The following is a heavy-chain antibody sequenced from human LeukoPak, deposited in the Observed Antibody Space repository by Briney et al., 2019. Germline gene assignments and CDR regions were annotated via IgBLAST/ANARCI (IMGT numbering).Heavy chain of an antibody. CDR1: GYTFTGYY. CDR2: INPNSGGT. V-gene: IGHV1-2*02. D-gene: IGHD3-10*01. J-gene: IGHJ5*02. CDR3: ARDEALYYYGSGSQST. Sequence: GASVKVSCKASGYTFTGYYMHWVRQAPGQGLEWMGWINPNSGGTNYAQKFQGRVTMTRDTSISTAYMELSRLRSDDTAVYYCARDEALYYYGSGSQSTWGQGTLVTISS.